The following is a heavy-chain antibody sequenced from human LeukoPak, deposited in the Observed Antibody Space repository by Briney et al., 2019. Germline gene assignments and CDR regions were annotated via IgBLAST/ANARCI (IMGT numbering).Heavy chain of an antibody. CDR2: ISGSGGST. CDR3: AKDGREVGATTLDY. D-gene: IGHD1-26*01. J-gene: IGHJ4*02. CDR1: GFTYSSYA. V-gene: IGHV3-23*01. Sequence: GRSLRLSCAASGFTYSSYAMSWVRQAPGKGLEWVSAISGSGGSTYYADSVKGRFTISRDNSKNTLYLQMNSLRAEDTAVYYCAKDGREVGATTLDYWGQGTLVTVSS.